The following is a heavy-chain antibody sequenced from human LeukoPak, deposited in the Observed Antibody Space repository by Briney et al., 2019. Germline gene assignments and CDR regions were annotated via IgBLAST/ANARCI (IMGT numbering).Heavy chain of an antibody. CDR1: GYTFTGYY. Sequence: GASVKVSCKASGYTFTGYYMHWVRQAPGQGLEWMGWINPNSGGTNYAQKFQGRVTMTRDTSISTAYMELSRLRSDDTAVYYCARGPAMDWELDEFDPWGQGTLVTVSS. V-gene: IGHV1-2*02. CDR3: ARGPAMDWELDEFDP. J-gene: IGHJ5*02. D-gene: IGHD5-18*01. CDR2: INPNSGGT.